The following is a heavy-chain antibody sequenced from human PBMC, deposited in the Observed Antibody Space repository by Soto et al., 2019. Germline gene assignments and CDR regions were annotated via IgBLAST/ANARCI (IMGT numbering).Heavy chain of an antibody. CDR2: ISGSGDST. Sequence: EVQVLESGGGLVQPGGSLRLSFAASGFTFSSYAMTWVRQTPGKGLEWVSAISGSGDSTHYADSVKGRFTISRDHSKNTPYLQMNSLRAEDTAVYYCAKSGNIAVAAVGYWGQGPLVTVSS. CDR1: GFTFSSYA. D-gene: IGHD6-19*01. CDR3: AKSGNIAVAAVGY. J-gene: IGHJ4*02. V-gene: IGHV3-23*01.